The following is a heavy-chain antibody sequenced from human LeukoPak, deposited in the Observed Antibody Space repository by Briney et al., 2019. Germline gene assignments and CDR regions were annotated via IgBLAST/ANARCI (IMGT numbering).Heavy chain of an antibody. Sequence: GGSLRLSCAVSGFTVSGNYMSWVRQAPGKGLEWVSLIYSGGTTYYADSVKGRFTISRDNSKNTLYLQMNSLRAEDTAVYYCAKDAGYSSGWSNYFDYWGQGTLVTVSS. CDR3: AKDAGYSSGWSNYFDY. V-gene: IGHV3-53*01. CDR1: GFTVSGNY. CDR2: IYSGGTT. D-gene: IGHD6-19*01. J-gene: IGHJ4*02.